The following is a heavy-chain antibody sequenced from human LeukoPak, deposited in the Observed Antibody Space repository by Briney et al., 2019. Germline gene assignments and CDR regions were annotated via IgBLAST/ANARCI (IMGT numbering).Heavy chain of an antibody. CDR2: IYYSGST. J-gene: IGHJ4*02. D-gene: IGHD3-22*01. CDR3: ARHYYDSSGYYYLDY. V-gene: IGHV4-39*01. Sequence: SGTLSLTCTVSGGSISSSSYYWGWIRQPPGKGLEWIGSIYYSGSTYYNPSLKSRVTISVDTSKNQYSLKLSSVTAADTAVYYCARHYYDSSGYYYLDYWGQGTLVTVSS. CDR1: GGSISSSSYY.